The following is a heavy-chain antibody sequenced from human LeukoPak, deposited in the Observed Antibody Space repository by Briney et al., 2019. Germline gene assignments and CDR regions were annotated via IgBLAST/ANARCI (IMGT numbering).Heavy chain of an antibody. J-gene: IGHJ4*02. V-gene: IGHV3-33*01. Sequence: GGSLRLSCAASGFTFSSYGMHWVRQAPGKGLEWVTFLWYDGSNKYYADSVKGRFTISRDNSKNTLYLQMNTLRAEDTAVYYCARDLGYFDYWGQGNLVSVS. CDR3: ARDLGYFDY. CDR1: GFTFSSYG. CDR2: LWYDGSNK.